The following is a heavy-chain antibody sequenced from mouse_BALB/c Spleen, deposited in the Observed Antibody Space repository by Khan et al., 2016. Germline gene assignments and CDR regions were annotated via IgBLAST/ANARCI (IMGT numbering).Heavy chain of an antibody. D-gene: IGHD3-1*01. CDR2: INYSGST. CDR1: GYSITSHYT. Sequence: EVQLQESGPDLVKPSQSLSLTCTVTGYSITSHYTWHWMRHFPGNKLDWMGYINYSGSTNYNPSLNSRFSITRDTSKNQFFLQLSSVTADDTATYDGAASRSGYGYYLDYWGQGTTLTVSS. CDR3: AASRSGYGYYLDY. J-gene: IGHJ2*01. V-gene: IGHV3-1*02.